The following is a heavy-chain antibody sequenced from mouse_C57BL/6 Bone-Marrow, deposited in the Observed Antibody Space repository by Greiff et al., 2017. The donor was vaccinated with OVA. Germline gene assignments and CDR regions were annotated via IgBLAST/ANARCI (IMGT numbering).Heavy chain of an antibody. D-gene: IGHD2-3*01. CDR2: INPNNGGT. Sequence: EVQLQQSGPELVKPGASVKISCKASGYTFTDYYMNWVKQSHGKSLEWIGDINPNNGGTSYNQKFKGKATLTVDKSSSTAYMELRSLTSEDSAVYYCEGGYYGNYWGQGTTLTVSS. CDR1: GYTFTDYY. CDR3: EGGYYGNY. J-gene: IGHJ2*01. V-gene: IGHV1-26*01.